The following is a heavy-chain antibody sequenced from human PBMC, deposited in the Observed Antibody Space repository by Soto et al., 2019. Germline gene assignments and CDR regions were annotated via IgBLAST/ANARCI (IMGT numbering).Heavy chain of an antibody. J-gene: IGHJ3*01. Sequence: QITLKESGPTLVQPTQTLTLTCTFSGFSLSTSGVGVGWIRQPPGKALECLALIYWDNDRRYSPSLRSRLTISKDPSKNQVVLTMTNMDPVDTATYYCAHRRVDSSGLGNCGDFYLWGQGTMVTVS. V-gene: IGHV2-5*02. CDR3: AHRRVDSSGLGNCGDFYL. CDR2: IYWDNDR. CDR1: GFSLSTSGVG. D-gene: IGHD3-22*01.